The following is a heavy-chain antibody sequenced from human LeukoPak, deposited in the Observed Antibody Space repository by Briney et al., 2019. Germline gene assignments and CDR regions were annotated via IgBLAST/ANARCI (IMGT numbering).Heavy chain of an antibody. D-gene: IGHD3-10*01. J-gene: IGHJ4*02. Sequence: GGSLRLSCAASGFTFSSYWMSWVRQAPGKGLEWVANIKQDGSEKYYVDSVKGRFTISRDNAKNSLYLQMNSLRAEDTAVYYCARDLWFGELSNFDYWGQRTLVTVSS. CDR1: GFTFSSYW. V-gene: IGHV3-7*01. CDR2: IKQDGSEK. CDR3: ARDLWFGELSNFDY.